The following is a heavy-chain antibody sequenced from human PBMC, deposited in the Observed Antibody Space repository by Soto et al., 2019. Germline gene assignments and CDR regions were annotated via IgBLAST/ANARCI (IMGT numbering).Heavy chain of an antibody. Sequence: PGGSLKLSGAASGFTLSSYAMHWVRQAPGKGLEWVALMSFDGSNKYYADSVRGRFTISSDNSKSTLYLQMDILRPEDTAVYYCAKEFGWELQLSHPYYNSGMDVWGQGTTVTVSS. CDR3: AKEFGWELQLSHPYYNSGMDV. J-gene: IGHJ6*02. CDR2: MSFDGSNK. D-gene: IGHD1-1*01. V-gene: IGHV3-30*04. CDR1: GFTLSSYA.